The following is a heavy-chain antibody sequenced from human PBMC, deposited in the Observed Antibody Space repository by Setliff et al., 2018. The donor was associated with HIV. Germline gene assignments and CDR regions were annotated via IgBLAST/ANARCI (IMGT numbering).Heavy chain of an antibody. CDR2: IYSDGSS. CDR3: ARDCRVGWVFAYGMDV. V-gene: IGHV3-53*05. D-gene: IGHD6-13*01. Sequence: HPGGSLRLSCAASTFSVSDYAMSWVRQAPGKGLEWVSVIYSDGSSYYADSVRGRFTISRDNSKNTPFLQMNSLRPEDTAVYYCARDCRVGWVFAYGMDVWGQGTLVTVSS. CDR1: TFSVSDYA. J-gene: IGHJ6*02.